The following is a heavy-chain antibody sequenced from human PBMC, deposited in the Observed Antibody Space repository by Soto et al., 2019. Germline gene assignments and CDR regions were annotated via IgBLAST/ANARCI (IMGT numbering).Heavy chain of an antibody. CDR1: GYTFSRYA. J-gene: IGHJ5*02. Sequence: QVQLVQSGAEVKKPGASVKLSCKTSGYTFSRYAVQWVRQAPGQTFEWTGWIHTGDGDTKYSQKFRGRLTITRDTSTTTTYMELSNLRAEDTAMYYCARVPRYTSDVVQVPAVMFDDWFVPWGQGTLVTVSS. V-gene: IGHV1-3*04. D-gene: IGHD2-21*02. CDR3: ARVPRYTSDVVQVPAVMFDDWFVP. CDR2: IHTGDGDT.